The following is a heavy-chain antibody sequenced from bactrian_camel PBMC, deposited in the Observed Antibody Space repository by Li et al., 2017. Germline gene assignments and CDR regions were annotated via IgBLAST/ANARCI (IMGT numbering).Heavy chain of an antibody. Sequence: HVQLVESGGGSVQVGGSLRLSCAAPGYTYSSNCVGWFRQAPGKEREGVAVTYTGGGSTYYADSVKGRFTISRDNTKNTLYLQMNSLKPEDTAMYYCAAKFSQPVSGGYCFTVLRDFSSWGQGTQVTVS. V-gene: IGHV3S1*01. CDR2: TYTGGGST. CDR3: AAKFSQPVSGGYCFTVLRDFSS. D-gene: IGHD2*01. J-gene: IGHJ6*01. CDR1: GYTYSSNC.